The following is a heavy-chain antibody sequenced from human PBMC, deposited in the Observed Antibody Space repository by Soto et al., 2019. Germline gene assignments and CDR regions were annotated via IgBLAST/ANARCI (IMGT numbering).Heavy chain of an antibody. V-gene: IGHV3-30*18. J-gene: IGHJ6*02. CDR1: GFTFSSYG. CDR2: ISYDGSNK. CDR3: AKALGGPLYWYYSMDL. D-gene: IGHD2-15*01. Sequence: GGSLRLSCAASGFTFSSYGLPGVRQAPGKGLERVAVISYDGSNKYCADSVKGRFTISRDNSNNTLYLKMNSLRAEDTAVYYCAKALGGPLYWYYSMDLSGQGTKATVSS.